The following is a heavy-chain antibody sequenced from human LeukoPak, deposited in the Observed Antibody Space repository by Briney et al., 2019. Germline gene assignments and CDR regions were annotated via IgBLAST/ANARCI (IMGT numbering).Heavy chain of an antibody. Sequence: ASVKVSCKASGYTFTSYYMHWVLQAPGQGLEWMGIINPSGGSTSYAQKFQGRVTMTRDTSTSTVYMELSSLRSEDTAVYYCARGIDGSGSYYNTPYYYYGMDVWGQGTTVTVSS. CDR3: ARGIDGSGSYYNTPYYYYGMDV. J-gene: IGHJ6*02. D-gene: IGHD3-10*01. V-gene: IGHV1-46*01. CDR1: GYTFTSYY. CDR2: INPSGGST.